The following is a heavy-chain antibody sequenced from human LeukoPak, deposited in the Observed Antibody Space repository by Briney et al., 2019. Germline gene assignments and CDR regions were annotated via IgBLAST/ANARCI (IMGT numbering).Heavy chain of an antibody. Sequence: KPSETLSLTCTVSGGPISSGGYYWNWIRQHPGKGLEWIGNIYYSGSTYYNPSLKSRVTISVDTSKNQFSLRLSSVTAADTAVYYCARLVALSGYYYYFDYWGQGTLVTVSS. D-gene: IGHD3-22*01. J-gene: IGHJ4*02. CDR3: ARLVALSGYYYYFDY. CDR2: IYYSGST. CDR1: GGPISSGGYY. V-gene: IGHV4-31*03.